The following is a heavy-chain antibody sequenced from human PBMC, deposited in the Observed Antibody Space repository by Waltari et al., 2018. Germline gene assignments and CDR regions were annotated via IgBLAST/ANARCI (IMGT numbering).Heavy chain of an antibody. CDR2: ISGSGDST. Sequence: EVQLLESGGGLVQPGGSLRLSCAASGFTFNNYAMSWVRRAPGEGLEWVSGISGSGDSTYYAASVKGRFTISRDNSNNTLYLQMNSLRAEDTAVYYCAKERSSTTSCSNYWGQGTLVTVSS. V-gene: IGHV3-23*01. D-gene: IGHD2-2*01. CDR1: GFTFNNYA. J-gene: IGHJ4*02. CDR3: AKERSSTTSCSNY.